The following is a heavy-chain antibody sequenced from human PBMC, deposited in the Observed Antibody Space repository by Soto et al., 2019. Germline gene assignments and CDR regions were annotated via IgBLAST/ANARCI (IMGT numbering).Heavy chain of an antibody. CDR2: GNA. J-gene: IGHJ3*02. CDR3: ARGKRPSDGGSYVRGAFET. Sequence: QVQLQESGPGLVKPSQTLSLTCSVSGGSITSGDYYWSWIRQYPGKGLEWIGYGNAYSSPSLRSRIAISIDTSKNQFFLTLRSVTAADTAVYYCARGKRPSDGGSYVRGAFETWGQGTMVTVSA. V-gene: IGHV4-31*03. D-gene: IGHD2-15*01. CDR1: GGSITSGDYY.